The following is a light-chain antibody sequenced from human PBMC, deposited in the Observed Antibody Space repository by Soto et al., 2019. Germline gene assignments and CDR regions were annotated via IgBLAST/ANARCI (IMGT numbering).Light chain of an antibody. CDR1: SSDIGTYNL. V-gene: IGLV2-23*02. Sequence: QSALTQPASVSGSPGQSITISCTGTSSDIGTYNLVSWYQQHPGKAPKLMIYEVTKRPSGVSNRFSASKSDNTASLTISGLQAEDEADYHCCSYAGSTTWVFGGGTKLTVL. CDR2: EVT. J-gene: IGLJ3*02. CDR3: CSYAGSTTWV.